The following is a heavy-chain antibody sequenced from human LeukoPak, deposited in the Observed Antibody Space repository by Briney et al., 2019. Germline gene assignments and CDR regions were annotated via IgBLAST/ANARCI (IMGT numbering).Heavy chain of an antibody. J-gene: IGHJ4*02. Sequence: SVKVSCKASGGTFSSYAISWVRQAPGQGLEWMGGIIPIFGTANYAQKFQGRVTITTDESTSTAYMELSSLRSEDTAVYYCARFGDDYGGNSAFDYWGQGTLVTVSS. CDR2: IIPIFGTA. V-gene: IGHV1-69*05. CDR1: GGTFSSYA. CDR3: ARFGDDYGGNSAFDY. D-gene: IGHD4-23*01.